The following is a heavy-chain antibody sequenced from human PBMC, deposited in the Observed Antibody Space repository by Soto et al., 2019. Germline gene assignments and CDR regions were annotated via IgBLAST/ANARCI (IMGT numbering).Heavy chain of an antibody. D-gene: IGHD2-8*01. CDR2: IIPIFGTA. V-gene: IGHV1-69*13. J-gene: IGHJ5*01. Sequence: GASVKVSCKASGGTFGSYAISWVRQAPGRGLEWMGGIIPIFGTANYAQKFQGRVTITADESTSTAYMELRSLRSDDTAVYYCARGWKCTQTGCYNGFDSWGQGTPVTVSS. CDR3: ARGWKCTQTGCYNGFDS. CDR1: GGTFGSYA.